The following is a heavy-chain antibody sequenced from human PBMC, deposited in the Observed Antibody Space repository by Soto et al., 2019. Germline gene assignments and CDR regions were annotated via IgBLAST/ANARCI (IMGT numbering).Heavy chain of an antibody. Sequence: ASVKVSCKASGYTFTIYDINWVRQATGQGLEWMGWMNPNSGNTGYAQKFQGRVTMTRNTSISTAYMELSSLRSEDTAVYYCARGDAYYDFWSGYYPNNWFDPWGQGTLVTVS. D-gene: IGHD3-3*01. CDR3: ARGDAYYDFWSGYYPNNWFDP. V-gene: IGHV1-8*01. J-gene: IGHJ5*02. CDR1: GYTFTIYD. CDR2: MNPNSGNT.